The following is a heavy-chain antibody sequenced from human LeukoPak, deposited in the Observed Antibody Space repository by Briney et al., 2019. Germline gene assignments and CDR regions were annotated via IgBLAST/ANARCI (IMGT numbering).Heavy chain of an antibody. V-gene: IGHV3-23*01. J-gene: IGHJ4*02. CDR1: GFTFSSYA. D-gene: IGHD3-10*01. Sequence: GGSLRLSCAASGFTFSSYAMSWVRQAPGKGLEWVSAISGSGGSTYYADSVKVRFTISRDNSKNTLYLQMNSLRAEDTAVYYCAKGPMRWFGEMREYYFDYWGQGTLVTVSS. CDR3: AKGPMRWFGEMREYYFDY. CDR2: ISGSGGST.